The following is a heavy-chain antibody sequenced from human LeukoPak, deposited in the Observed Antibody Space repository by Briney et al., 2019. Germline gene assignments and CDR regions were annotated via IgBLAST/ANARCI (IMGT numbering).Heavy chain of an antibody. CDR3: ARDYGAFDI. V-gene: IGHV3-30*03. D-gene: IGHD3-16*01. CDR1: GFTFSSYS. CDR2: ISYDGSNK. J-gene: IGHJ3*02. Sequence: GGSLRLSCAASGFTFSSYSMNWVRQAPGKGLEWVAVISYDGSNKYYADSVKGRFTISRDNSKNTLYLQMNSLRAEDTAVYYCARDYGAFDIWGQGTMVTVSS.